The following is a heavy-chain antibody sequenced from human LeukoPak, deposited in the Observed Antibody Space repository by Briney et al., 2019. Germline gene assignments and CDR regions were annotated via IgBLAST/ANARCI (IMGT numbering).Heavy chain of an antibody. J-gene: IGHJ4*02. D-gene: IGHD6-6*01. CDR3: ARQQYSSPEY. V-gene: IGHV3-74*01. CDR1: GFTFSSYW. Sequence: GGSLRLCCAASGFTFSSYWMHWVRQAPGKGLLWVSRINGDGSTTNYADSVKGRFTISRDNAKNTLYLQMNSLRAEDTAVYYCARQQYSSPEYWGQGTLVTVSS. CDR2: INGDGSTT.